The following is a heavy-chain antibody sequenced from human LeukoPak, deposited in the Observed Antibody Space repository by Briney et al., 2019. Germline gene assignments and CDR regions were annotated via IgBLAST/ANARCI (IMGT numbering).Heavy chain of an antibody. D-gene: IGHD6-6*01. J-gene: IGHJ3*02. V-gene: IGHV3-7*01. CDR3: ARGMISSLSPRGAFDI. CDR1: GFTFGTYW. Sequence: PGGSLRLSCAASGFTFGTYWMAWVRQAPGKGLEWVANIKQGGTENYSMDSVKGRFTISRDNAKNSLYLQMNSLRVDDTAVYYCARGMISSLSPRGAFDIWGQGTMVIVSS. CDR2: IKQGGTEN.